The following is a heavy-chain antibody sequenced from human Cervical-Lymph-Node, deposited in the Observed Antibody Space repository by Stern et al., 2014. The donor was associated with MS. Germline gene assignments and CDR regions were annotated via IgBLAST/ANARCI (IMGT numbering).Heavy chain of an antibody. V-gene: IGHV3-33*01. D-gene: IGHD7-27*01. Sequence: VQLVESGGGVVQPGRSLRLACVTSGFTFSGYGMHWVRQAPGKGLEWGTVIWYDGSKKYYADSVKGRFIISRDDSKSTVYLQMNSLRAEDTAVYYCTREAGPQGLGMFDYWGQGNLVTVSS. CDR3: TREAGPQGLGMFDY. J-gene: IGHJ4*02. CDR2: IWYDGSKK. CDR1: GFTFSGYG.